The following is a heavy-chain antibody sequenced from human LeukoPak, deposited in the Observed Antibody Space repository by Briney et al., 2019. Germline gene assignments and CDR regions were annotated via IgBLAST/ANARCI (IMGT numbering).Heavy chain of an antibody. CDR3: ARDSTSGSLFDY. J-gene: IGHJ4*02. V-gene: IGHV3-53*01. CDR1: GFTFSNYA. CDR2: IYSGGST. D-gene: IGHD3-3*01. Sequence: PGGSLRLSCAASGFTFSNYAMSWVRQAPGKGLEWVSVIYSGGSTYYADSVKGRFTISRDNSKNTLYLQMNSLRAEDTAVYYCARDSTSGSLFDYWGQGTLVTVSS.